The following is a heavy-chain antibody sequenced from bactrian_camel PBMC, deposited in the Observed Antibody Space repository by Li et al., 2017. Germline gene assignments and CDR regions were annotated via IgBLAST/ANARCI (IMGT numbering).Heavy chain of an antibody. CDR2: KTTSSGST. V-gene: IGHV3S54*01. CDR3: AAGDTWYRLSDFRARNFAY. J-gene: IGHJ6*01. CDR1: VASFYC. D-gene: IGHD2*01. Sequence: HVQLVESGGGSVQPGGSLRLSCAASVASFYCMGWYRQAPGKEREGVAQKTTSSGSTSYADSVKGRFTISQDNAKNTLYLQMSSLKPEDTGLYFCAAGDTWYRLSDFRARNFAYWGQGTQVTVS.